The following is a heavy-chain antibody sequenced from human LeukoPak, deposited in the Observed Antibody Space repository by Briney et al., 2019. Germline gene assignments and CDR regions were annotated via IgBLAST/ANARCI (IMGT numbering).Heavy chain of an antibody. Sequence: SETLSLTCAVYGGSFSGYYWSWIRQPPGKGLEWVAEINDNGGTNYNPSLKSRVITSVDTSTDQFSLKMNSVTAADTAVYYCARKIASQGDNWFDPWGQGILVTVSS. J-gene: IGHJ5*02. D-gene: IGHD2-2*01. CDR1: GGSFSGYY. CDR2: INDNGGT. CDR3: ARKIASQGDNWFDP. V-gene: IGHV4-34*01.